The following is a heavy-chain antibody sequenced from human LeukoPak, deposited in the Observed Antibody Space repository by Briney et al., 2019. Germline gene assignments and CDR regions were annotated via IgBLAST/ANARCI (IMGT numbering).Heavy chain of an antibody. J-gene: IGHJ5*02. CDR3: AEVGYSSGWYWFDP. D-gene: IGHD6-19*01. CDR2: ISGSGGST. V-gene: IGHV3-23*01. CDR1: GFTFSSYA. Sequence: PGGSLRLSCGASGFTFSSYAMSWVRQAPGKGLEWVSAISGSGGSTYYADSVKGRFTISRDNSKNTLYLQMNSLRAEDTAVYYCAEVGYSSGWYWFDPWGQGTLVTVSS.